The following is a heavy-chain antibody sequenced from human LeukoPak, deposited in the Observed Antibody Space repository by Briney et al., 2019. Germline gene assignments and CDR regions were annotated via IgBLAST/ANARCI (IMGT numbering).Heavy chain of an antibody. CDR3: ARDQEDIVATIRAWSFDY. J-gene: IGHJ4*02. V-gene: IGHV1-2*02. D-gene: IGHD5-12*01. CDR2: INPNSGGT. CDR1: GYTFTGYY. Sequence: ASVKVSCKASGYTFTGYYMHWVRQAPGQGLEWMGWINPNSGGTNYAQKFQGRVTMTRDTSISTAYMELSRLRSDDTAVYYCARDQEDIVATIRAWSFDYWGQGTLATVSS.